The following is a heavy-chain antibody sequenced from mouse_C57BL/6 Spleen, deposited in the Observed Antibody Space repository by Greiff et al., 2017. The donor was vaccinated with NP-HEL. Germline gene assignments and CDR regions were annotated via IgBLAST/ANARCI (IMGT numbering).Heavy chain of an antibody. D-gene: IGHD1-1*01. V-gene: IGHV1-39*01. Sequence: EVHLVESGPELVKPGASVKISCKASGYSFTDYNMNWVKQSNGKSLEWIGVINPNYGTTSYNQKFKGKATLTVDQSSSTAYMQLNSLTSEDSAVYYCAREGYYGNSLMDYWGQGTSVTVSS. CDR3: AREGYYGNSLMDY. CDR1: GYSFTDYN. CDR2: INPNYGTT. J-gene: IGHJ4*01.